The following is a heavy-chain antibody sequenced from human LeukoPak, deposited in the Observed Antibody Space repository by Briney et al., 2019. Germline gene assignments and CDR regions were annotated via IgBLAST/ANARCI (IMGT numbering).Heavy chain of an antibody. CDR3: ARHDPVGHYQHGMDV. J-gene: IGHJ6*02. CDR1: GGSISGYF. V-gene: IGHV4-59*08. CDR2: VYYNGAT. D-gene: IGHD1-26*01. Sequence: MSSETLSLTCTVSGGSISGYFWSCIRQPPGKGLEVIGYVYYNGATLYSPSLKSRVTMSVDTSKNQFSLKLSSVTAADTAVYYCARHDPVGHYQHGMDVWGQGTTVIVSS.